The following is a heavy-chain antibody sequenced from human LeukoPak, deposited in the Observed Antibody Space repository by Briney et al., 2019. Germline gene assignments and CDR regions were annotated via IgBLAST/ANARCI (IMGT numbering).Heavy chain of an antibody. CDR3: ARDEHSNYGNYYYYGMDV. CDR2: IWYDGSNK. J-gene: IGHJ6*02. Sequence: GGSLRLSCAASGFTFSSYGMHWVRQAPGKGLEWVAVIWYDGSNKYYADSVKGRFTISRDNSKNTLYLQMNSLRAEDTAVYYCARDEHSNYGNYYYYGMDVWGQGTTVTVSS. D-gene: IGHD4-11*01. V-gene: IGHV3-33*01. CDR1: GFTFSSYG.